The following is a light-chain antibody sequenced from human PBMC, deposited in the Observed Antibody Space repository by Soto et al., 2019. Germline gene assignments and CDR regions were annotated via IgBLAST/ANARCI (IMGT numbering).Light chain of an antibody. CDR3: QQYGSSPPRT. CDR2: GAS. V-gene: IGKV3-20*01. Sequence: EIGLTQSPGTLSLPPGERATLSCRASQSVSSSYLAWYQQKPGQAPRLLIYGASSRATGIPDRFSGSGSGTDFTLTISRLEPEDFAVYYCQQYGSSPPRTFGQGTKVEIK. J-gene: IGKJ1*01. CDR1: QSVSSSY.